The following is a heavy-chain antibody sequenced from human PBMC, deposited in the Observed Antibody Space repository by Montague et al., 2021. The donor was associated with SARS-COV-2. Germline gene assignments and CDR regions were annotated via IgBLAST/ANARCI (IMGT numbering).Heavy chain of an antibody. V-gene: IGHV4-39*01. CDR1: GASTNSNSYY. J-gene: IGHJ4*02. CDR3: ARIVGDCSSDSCYAVR. Sequence: SETRSLTCAVSGASTNSNSYYWGWIRQPPGKGLDWIGSFYYTGYTCYTPSLKSRVTISVDTSKNQFSLKLTSVTAADTAVYYCARIVGDCSSDSCYAVRWGQGTVVTVSS. D-gene: IGHD2-2*01. CDR2: FYYTGYT.